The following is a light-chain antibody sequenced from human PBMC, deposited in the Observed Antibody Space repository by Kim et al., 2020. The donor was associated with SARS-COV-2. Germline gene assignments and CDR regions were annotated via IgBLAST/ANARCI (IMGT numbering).Light chain of an antibody. CDR1: SLRSYY. Sequence: SSELTQDPAVSVALGQTVRITCQGDSLRSYYASWYQQKPGQAPVLVIYGKNNRPSGIPDRFSGSSSGNTASLTITEAQAEDEADYYCNSRDSSGPVVFGGGTQLTVL. J-gene: IGLJ2*01. V-gene: IGLV3-19*01. CDR3: NSRDSSGPVV. CDR2: GKN.